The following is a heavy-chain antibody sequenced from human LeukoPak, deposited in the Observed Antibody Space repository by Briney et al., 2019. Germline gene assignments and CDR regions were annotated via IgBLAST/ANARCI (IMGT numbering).Heavy chain of an antibody. Sequence: PSETLSLTCAAYGGSFSGYYWSWIRQPPGKGLEWIGEINHSGSTNYNPSLKSRVTISVDTSKNQFSLKLSSVTAADTAVYYCARKTAAEYFDYWGQGTLVTVSS. CDR3: ARKTAAEYFDY. V-gene: IGHV4-34*01. J-gene: IGHJ4*02. D-gene: IGHD2-2*01. CDR1: GGSFSGYY. CDR2: INHSGST.